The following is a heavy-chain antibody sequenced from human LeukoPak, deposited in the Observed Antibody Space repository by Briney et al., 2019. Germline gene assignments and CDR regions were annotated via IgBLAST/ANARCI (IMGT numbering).Heavy chain of an antibody. CDR3: ARGLYYESSGCFDY. CDR1: GGSISSSSYY. CDR2: IYYSGST. V-gene: IGHV4-39*07. Sequence: PSETLSLTCTVSGGSISSSSYYWGWIRQPPGKGLEWIGSIYYSGSTYYNPSLKSRVTISIDTSKNQFSLKLSSVTAADTAVYYCARGLYYESSGCFDYWGQGTLVTVSS. D-gene: IGHD3-22*01. J-gene: IGHJ4*02.